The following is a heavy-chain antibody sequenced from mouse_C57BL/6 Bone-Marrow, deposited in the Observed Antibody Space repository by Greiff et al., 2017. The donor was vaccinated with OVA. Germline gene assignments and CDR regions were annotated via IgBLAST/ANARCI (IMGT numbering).Heavy chain of an antibody. CDR2: IYPSDSET. D-gene: IGHD2-1*01. J-gene: IGHJ4*01. CDR3: ARKGCNTPYAMDY. CDR1: GYTFTSYW. V-gene: IGHV1-61*01. Sequence: QVQLQQPGAELVRPGSSVKLSCKASGYTFTSYWMDWVKQRPGQGLEWIGNIYPSDSETHYNQKFKDKATLTVDKSSSTASMQLSSLTSEDSAVYYWARKGCNTPYAMDYWGQGTSVTVSS.